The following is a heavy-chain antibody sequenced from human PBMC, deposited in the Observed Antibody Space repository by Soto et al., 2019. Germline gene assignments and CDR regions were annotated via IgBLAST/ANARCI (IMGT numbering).Heavy chain of an antibody. D-gene: IGHD3-10*01. CDR3: AGSITMVRGVITRPYYYYGMDV. CDR1: GFTVSSNY. CDR2: IYSGGST. J-gene: IGHJ6*02. Sequence: PGGSLRLSCAASGFTVSSNYMSWVRQAPGKGLEWVSVIYSGGSTYYADSVKGRFTISRDNSKNTLYLQMNSLRAEDTAVYYCAGSITMVRGVITRPYYYYGMDVWGQGTTVTVSS. V-gene: IGHV3-53*01.